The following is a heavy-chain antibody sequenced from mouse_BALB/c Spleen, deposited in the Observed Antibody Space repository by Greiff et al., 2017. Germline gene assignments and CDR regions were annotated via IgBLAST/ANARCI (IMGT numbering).Heavy chain of an antibody. V-gene: IGHV14-3*02. CDR2: IDPANGNT. CDR3: ARDVPYAMDY. Sequence: VQLKESGAELVKPGASVKLSCTASGFNIKDTYMHWVKQRPEQGLEWIGRIDPANGNTKYDPKFQGKATITTDTSSNTAYLQLSNLTTEDTAVYYCARDVPYAMDYWGQGTSVTVSS. CDR1: GFNIKDTY. J-gene: IGHJ4*01.